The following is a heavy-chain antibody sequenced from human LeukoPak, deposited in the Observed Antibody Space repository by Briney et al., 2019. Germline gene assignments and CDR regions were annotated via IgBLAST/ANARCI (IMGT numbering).Heavy chain of an antibody. CDR3: AKSARVYDH. J-gene: IGHJ4*02. D-gene: IGHD5/OR15-5a*01. CDR2: ISGSGHDT. CDR1: GFTFCDSY. Sequence: GGSLRLSCEASGFTFCDSYMSWVRQAPGKGLEWLRHISGSGHDTSYPVSVKGRYTVSRDNAKNSLLRQMNSLRAEDTAVYYCAKSARVYDHWGQGTLVTVSS. V-gene: IGHV3-11*04.